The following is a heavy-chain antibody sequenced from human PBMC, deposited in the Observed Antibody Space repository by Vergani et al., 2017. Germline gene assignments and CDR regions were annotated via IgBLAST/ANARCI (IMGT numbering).Heavy chain of an antibody. D-gene: IGHD5-12*01. V-gene: IGHV5-51*01. J-gene: IGHJ6*03. CDR1: GYSFTSYW. Sequence: VQLVQSGSELKKPGESLKISCKGSGYSFTSYWIGWVRQMPGKGLEWMGIIYPGDSDTRYSPSFQGQVTISADKSISTAYLQWSSLKASDTAMYYCARLSGYDPWYYYYMDVWGKGTTVTVSS. CDR3: ARLSGYDPWYYYYMDV. CDR2: IYPGDSDT.